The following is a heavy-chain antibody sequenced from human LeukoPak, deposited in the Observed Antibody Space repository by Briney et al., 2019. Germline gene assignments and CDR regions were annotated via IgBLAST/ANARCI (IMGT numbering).Heavy chain of an antibody. CDR3: ARDPPFIIGTTFFDY. Sequence: KPGGSLRLSCAASGFTFSSYSMNWVRQAPGKGLEWVSSISSSSSYIYYADSVKGRFTISRDNAKNSLYLQMNSLRAKDTAVYYCARDPPFIIGTTFFDYWGQGTLVTVSS. D-gene: IGHD1-20*01. J-gene: IGHJ4*02. V-gene: IGHV3-21*01. CDR2: ISSSSSYI. CDR1: GFTFSSYS.